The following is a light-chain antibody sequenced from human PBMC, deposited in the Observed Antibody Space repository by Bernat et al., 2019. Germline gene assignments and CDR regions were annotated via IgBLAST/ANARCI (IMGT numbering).Light chain of an antibody. J-gene: IGKJ5*01. CDR1: KSISIY. CDR2: DAS. V-gene: IGKV1-33*01. CDR3: QQYDNLPIT. Sequence: IQLTQSPRSLSASVGDRVNITCRASKSISIYLNWYQQKPGKAPKLLIYDASNLETGVPSRFSGSGSGTDFTFTISSLQPEDIATYYCQQYDNLPITFGQGTRLEIK.